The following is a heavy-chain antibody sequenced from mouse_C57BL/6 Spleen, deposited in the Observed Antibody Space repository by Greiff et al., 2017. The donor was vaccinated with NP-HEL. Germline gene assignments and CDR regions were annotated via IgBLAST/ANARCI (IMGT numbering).Heavy chain of an antibody. CDR1: GYAFSSSW. D-gene: IGHD1-1*01. CDR3: ARSDYYGRAWFAY. CDR2: IYPGDGDT. Sequence: VKLQESGPELVKPGASVKISCKASGYAFSSSWMNWVKQRPGKGLEWIGRIYPGDGDTNYNGKFKGKATLTADKSSSTAYMQLSSLTSEDSAVYFCARSDYYGRAWFAYWGQGTLVTVSA. J-gene: IGHJ3*01. V-gene: IGHV1-82*01.